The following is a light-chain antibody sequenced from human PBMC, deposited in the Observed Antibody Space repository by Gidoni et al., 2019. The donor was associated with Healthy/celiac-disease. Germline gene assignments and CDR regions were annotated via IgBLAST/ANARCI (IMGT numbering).Light chain of an antibody. CDR1: QSISSY. CDR3: QQGYSTPPT. V-gene: IGKV1-39*01. Sequence: DIQMTQSPSSLSASVADRVTITCRASQSISSYLNWYQQKPGKAPKLLIYAASSLQSGVPPRFSSSGSGTDFTLTISSLQPENFATYYCQQGYSTPPTFGQGTKVEIK. J-gene: IGKJ1*01. CDR2: AAS.